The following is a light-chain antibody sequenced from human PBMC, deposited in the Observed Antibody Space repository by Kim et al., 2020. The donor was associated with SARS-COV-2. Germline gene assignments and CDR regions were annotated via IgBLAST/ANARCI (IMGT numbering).Light chain of an antibody. V-gene: IGLV1-44*01. J-gene: IGLJ1*01. CDR1: RPNIGRKT. CDR3: AAWDDSLNGHYV. Sequence: QRVTIYCFGSRPNIGRKTVNMYRQLPGTAPKLLIYSNNQRPSGVPDRFSGSKSGTSASLAISGLQSEDEDDYYCAAWDDSLNGHYVFGTGTKVTVL. CDR2: SNN.